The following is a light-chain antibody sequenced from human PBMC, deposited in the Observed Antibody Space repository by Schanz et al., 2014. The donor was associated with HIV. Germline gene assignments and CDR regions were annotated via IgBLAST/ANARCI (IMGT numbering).Light chain of an antibody. J-gene: IGLJ3*02. CDR3: GTWDSRLDVGV. V-gene: IGLV1-51*01. CDR1: SSNIDNNY. CDR2: DND. Sequence: QSVLTQPPSVSAAPGQKVTISCSGSSSNIDNNYVSWFQQHPGAAPKLVIYDNDKRPSGIPDRFSGSKSGTSATLAITGLQAGDEADYYCGTWDSRLDVGVFGGGTKLTVL.